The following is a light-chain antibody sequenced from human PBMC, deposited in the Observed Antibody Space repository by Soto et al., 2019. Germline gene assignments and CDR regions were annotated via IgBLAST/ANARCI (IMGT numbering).Light chain of an antibody. CDR1: SSDVGGYNY. J-gene: IGLJ1*01. CDR3: SSYTSSSTLYV. CDR2: DVS. Sequence: QSALTQPASVSGSPGQSITISCTGTSSDVGGYNYVSWYQQHPGKAPKFMIYDVSNRPSGGSNRFSGSKSGNTASLTISGLQAEDDADYDCSSYTSSSTLYVFGTGTKLTV. V-gene: IGLV2-14*01.